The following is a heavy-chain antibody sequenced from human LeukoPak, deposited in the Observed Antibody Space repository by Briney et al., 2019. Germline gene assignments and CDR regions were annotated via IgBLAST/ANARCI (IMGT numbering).Heavy chain of an antibody. Sequence: SGGFLRLSCVASGFAVGSNYMSWVRQAPGKGLEWVSLIYSGGAIRYADSVKGRFTISRDSSKNTLFLQMNDLTVEDTARYYCARRPGNWGQGILVTVSS. J-gene: IGHJ4*02. CDR1: GFAVGSNY. CDR3: ARRPGN. CDR2: IYSGGAI. V-gene: IGHV3-53*01. D-gene: IGHD1-14*01.